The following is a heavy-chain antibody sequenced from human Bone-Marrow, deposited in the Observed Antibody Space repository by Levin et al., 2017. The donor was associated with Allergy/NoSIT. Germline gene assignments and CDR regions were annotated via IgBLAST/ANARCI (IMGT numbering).Heavy chain of an antibody. CDR2: IYWDDEK. CDR1: GFSLRTSGMG. D-gene: IGHD1/OR15-1a*01. CDR3: AHRPPGGYNWNNNWFDP. V-gene: IGHV2-5*02. Sequence: SGPTLVKPPQTLTLTCSFSGFSLRTSGMGVAWFRQPPGKALEWLTLIYWDDEKRYSPSLKSRLTITKDTSKNQVVLTMTNMDPVDTATYYCAHRPPGGYNWNNNWFDPWGQGTLVIVSS. J-gene: IGHJ5*02.